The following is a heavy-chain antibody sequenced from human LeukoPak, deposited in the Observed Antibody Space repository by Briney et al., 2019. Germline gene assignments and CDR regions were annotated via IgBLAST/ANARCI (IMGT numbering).Heavy chain of an antibody. V-gene: IGHV3-23*01. J-gene: IGHJ4*02. CDR1: GFTFSTYA. CDR3: AREYYDSSDYPRQHYFDY. Sequence: GGSLRLSCAASGFTFSTYAMSWVRQAPGKGLEWLSAISGSGGNTYYADSVKGRFTISRDNSKNTLYLQMNSLRAEDTAVYYCAREYYDSSDYPRQHYFDYWGQGTLVTVSS. CDR2: ISGSGGNT. D-gene: IGHD3-22*01.